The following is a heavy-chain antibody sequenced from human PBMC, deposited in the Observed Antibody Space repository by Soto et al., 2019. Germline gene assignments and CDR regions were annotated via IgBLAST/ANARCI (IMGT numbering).Heavy chain of an antibody. J-gene: IGHJ4*02. Sequence: ASVKVSCKASGYTFTSYAIYWVRQAPGQRLEWMGWMNADNGDTKYSQKFQGRVTITRDTSASTAYMELSSLTSEDTAVYYCARAASHPDYWGQGTLVTVSS. V-gene: IGHV1-3*01. CDR2: MNADNGDT. CDR3: ARAASHPDY. CDR1: GYTFTSYA.